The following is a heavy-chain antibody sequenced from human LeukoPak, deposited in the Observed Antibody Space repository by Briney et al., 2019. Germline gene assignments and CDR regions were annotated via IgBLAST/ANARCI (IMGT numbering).Heavy chain of an antibody. D-gene: IGHD6-19*01. J-gene: IGHJ6*03. CDR2: ISHDGGNK. V-gene: IGHV3-30*04. CDR3: ARDPRIAVAGRTAYDYFFHMDV. Sequence: GGSLRLSCAASGFTLSRHPIFWVRQAPGKGLEWVAVISHDGGNKYYTDSVKGRFTISRDNSKNTVYMHMNTLRPNDTALYYCARDPRIAVAGRTAYDYFFHMDVWGKGTTVSVSS. CDR1: GFTLSRHP.